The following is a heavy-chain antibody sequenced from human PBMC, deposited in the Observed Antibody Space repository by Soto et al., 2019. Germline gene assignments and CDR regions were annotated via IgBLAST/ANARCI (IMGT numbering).Heavy chain of an antibody. CDR1: GYTFTNYG. V-gene: IGHV1-18*04. Sequence: ASVKVSCKASGYTFTNYGISWVRQAPGQGLEWMGWISPYSGNTNSAQKLQGRVTMTTDASTSSAYMELRSLRSDDTAVYYCACAGLYYDFWSGYFSFDYWGQGTLVTVSS. D-gene: IGHD3-3*01. CDR2: ISPYSGNT. J-gene: IGHJ4*02. CDR3: ACAGLYYDFWSGYFSFDY.